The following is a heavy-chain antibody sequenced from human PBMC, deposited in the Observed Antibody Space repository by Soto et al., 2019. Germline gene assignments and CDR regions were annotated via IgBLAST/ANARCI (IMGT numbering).Heavy chain of an antibody. V-gene: IGHV3-53*02. D-gene: IGHD3-10*01. CDR1: GFSISSNY. CDR2: LYSGGTS. CDR3: ARGQQVSTIRGVQGFDY. Sequence: EAQLVETGGGLIQPGGSLRLSCAAAGFSISSNYMTWVRQAPGKGLEWVSLLYSGGTSYYADSVKGRFTISRDNSKNTLFLQMNRLKTEDTAVYYCARGQQVSTIRGVQGFDYWGQGTLVTVSS. J-gene: IGHJ4*02.